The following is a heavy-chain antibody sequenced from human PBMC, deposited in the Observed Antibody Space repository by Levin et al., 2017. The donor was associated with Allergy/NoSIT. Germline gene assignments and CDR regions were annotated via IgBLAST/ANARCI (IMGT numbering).Heavy chain of an antibody. Sequence: PSETLSLTCTVSGGSIISSDYYWGWIRQPPGTGLEWIGSIYYSGSTYYNPSLKSPVTISVDTSKNQFSLKLSSVTAADTAVYYCARVVLPYGDYARGPVSYFYYGMDVWGQGTTVTVSS. CDR3: ARVVLPYGDYARGPVSYFYYGMDV. CDR1: GGSIISSDYY. V-gene: IGHV4-39*01. J-gene: IGHJ6*02. D-gene: IGHD4-17*01. CDR2: IYYSGST.